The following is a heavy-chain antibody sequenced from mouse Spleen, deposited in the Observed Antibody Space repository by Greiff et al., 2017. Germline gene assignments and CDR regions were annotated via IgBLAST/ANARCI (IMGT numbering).Heavy chain of an antibody. CDR2: ISSGGGNT. V-gene: IGHV5-9*04. CDR1: GFTFSSYA. Sequence: EVKLMESGGGLVKLGGSLKLSCAASGFTFSSYAMSWVRQTPEKRLEWVATISSGGGNTYYPDSVKGRFTISRDNAKNTLYLQMSSLKSEDTAMYYCARHGGTVVDWYFDVWGAGTTVTVSS. J-gene: IGHJ1*01. D-gene: IGHD1-1*01. CDR3: ARHGGTVVDWYFDV.